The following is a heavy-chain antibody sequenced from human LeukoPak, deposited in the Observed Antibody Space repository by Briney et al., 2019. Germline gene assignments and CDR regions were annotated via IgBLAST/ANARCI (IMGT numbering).Heavy chain of an antibody. V-gene: IGHV1-18*01. J-gene: IGHJ4*02. CDR3: ARDLKYYYDSSGYYLFDY. CDR1: GYTFTSYA. D-gene: IGHD3-22*01. CDR2: ISAYNGNT. Sequence: ASVKVSCKASGYTFTSYAMNWVRQAHGQGLEWMGWISAYNGNTNYAQKLQGRVTMTTDTSTSTAYMELRSLRSDDTAVYYCARDLKYYYDSSGYYLFDYWGQGTLVTVSS.